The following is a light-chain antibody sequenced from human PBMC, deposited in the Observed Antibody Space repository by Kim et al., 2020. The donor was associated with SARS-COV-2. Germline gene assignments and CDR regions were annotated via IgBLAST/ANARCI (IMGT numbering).Light chain of an antibody. J-gene: IGLJ3*02. CDR1: NIGSKS. CDR2: YDT. Sequence: VAPGKTARITCGGDNIGSKSVHWYQQKPGQAPVVVIYYDTGRPSGVPERFSGSNSGDTATLTISRVEAGDEADYYWQVWDRSTNRVFGGGTQLTVL. V-gene: IGLV3-21*04. CDR3: QVWDRSTNRV.